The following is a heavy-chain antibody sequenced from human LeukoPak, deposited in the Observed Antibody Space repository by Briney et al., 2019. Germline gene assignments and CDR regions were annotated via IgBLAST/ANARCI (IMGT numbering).Heavy chain of an antibody. D-gene: IGHD1-26*01. V-gene: IGHV1-18*01. CDR3: TRSLVF. CDR1: GYAFSTSG. J-gene: IGHJ4*02. Sequence: GASVTVSCMASGYAFSTSGITWVRQAPGRGLEWIGWISAVNGNTNYAEKFLDRVTMTTDTATSTAYMELGSLTSADTAVYFCTRSLVFWGQGTQVTVSP. CDR2: ISAVNGNT.